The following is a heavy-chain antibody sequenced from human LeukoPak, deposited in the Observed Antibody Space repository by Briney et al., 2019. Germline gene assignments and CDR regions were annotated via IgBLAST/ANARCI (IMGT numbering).Heavy chain of an antibody. CDR1: EYTFTSYA. J-gene: IGHJ3*02. CDR3: ARDRAPKTVTSEVDAFDI. D-gene: IGHD4-17*01. V-gene: IGHV1-3*03. Sequence: ASVKVSCKASEYTFTSYAIHWVRQAPGQRLEWMGWINAGNGNTEYSQEFQGRVTFTRDTSASIAYMELSSLRSEDMAVYCCARDRAPKTVTSEVDAFDIWGQGTKVTVSS. CDR2: INAGNGNT.